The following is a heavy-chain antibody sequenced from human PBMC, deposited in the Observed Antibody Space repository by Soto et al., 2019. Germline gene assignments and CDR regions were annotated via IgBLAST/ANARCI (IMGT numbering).Heavy chain of an antibody. J-gene: IGHJ6*02. CDR3: ARDVNDSSGYYYYYGMDV. CDR1: GYTFTSYG. V-gene: IGHV1-18*01. CDR2: ISAYNGNT. D-gene: IGHD3-22*01. Sequence: ASVKVSCKASGYTFTSYGISWVRQAPGQGLEWMGWISAYNGNTNYAQKLQGRVTMTTDTSTSTAYMELRSLRSDDTAVYYCARDVNDSSGYYYYYGMDVWGQGTTVTVS.